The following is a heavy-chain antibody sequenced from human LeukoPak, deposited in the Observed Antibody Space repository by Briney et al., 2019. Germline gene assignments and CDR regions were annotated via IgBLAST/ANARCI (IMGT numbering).Heavy chain of an antibody. J-gene: IGHJ4*02. CDR1: GGIFSSYA. CDR2: IIPIFGTA. D-gene: IGHD5-18*01. V-gene: IGHV1-69*05. CDR3: ASGRGIQLWLTFDY. Sequence: EASVKVSCKASGGIFSSYAISWVRQAPGQGLEWMGGIIPIFGTANYAQKFQGRVTITTDESTSTAYMELSSLRSEDTAVYYCASGRGIQLWLTFDYWGQGTLVTVSS.